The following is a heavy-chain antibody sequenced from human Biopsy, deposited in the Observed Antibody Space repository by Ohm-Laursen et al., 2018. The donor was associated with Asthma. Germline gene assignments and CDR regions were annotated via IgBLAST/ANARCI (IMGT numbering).Heavy chain of an antibody. CDR3: TKDTGELGMSAFDV. D-gene: IGHD7-27*01. Sequence: SLRLSCAASGFTFDDFAMHWVRQAPGKGLEWVASVSWNSRDIAYADSARGRFAISRDNAKNSLYLQMNSLRVEDTAFYHCTKDTGELGMSAFDVWGQGTMVAVSS. V-gene: IGHV3-9*01. CDR1: GFTFDDFA. CDR2: VSWNSRDI. J-gene: IGHJ3*01.